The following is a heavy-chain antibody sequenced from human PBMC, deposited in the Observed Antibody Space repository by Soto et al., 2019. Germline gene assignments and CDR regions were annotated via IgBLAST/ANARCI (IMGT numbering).Heavy chain of an antibody. J-gene: IGHJ3*02. Sequence: EVQLVESGGGLVQPGGSLRLSCAASGFTFSSYWMSWVRQAPGKGLEWVANIKQDGSEKYYVDSVKGRFTISRDNAKNSLYLQMNSLRAEDTAVYYCARDNAPYCGGDCYFNIWGQGTMVTVSS. D-gene: IGHD2-21*01. CDR1: GFTFSSYW. V-gene: IGHV3-7*01. CDR2: IKQDGSEK. CDR3: ARDNAPYCGGDCYFNI.